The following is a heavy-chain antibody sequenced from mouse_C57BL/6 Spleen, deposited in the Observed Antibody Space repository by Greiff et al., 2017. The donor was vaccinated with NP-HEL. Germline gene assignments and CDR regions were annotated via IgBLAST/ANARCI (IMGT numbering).Heavy chain of an antibody. CDR1: GYTFTGYW. J-gene: IGHJ2*01. CDR2: ILPGSGST. D-gene: IGHD1-1*01. V-gene: IGHV1-9*01. CDR3: ARNPTTVVARGDYFDY. Sequence: VKLMESGAELMKPGASVKLSCKATGYTFTGYWIEWVKQRPGHGLEWIGEILPGSGSTNYNEKFKGKATFTADTSSNTAYMQLSSLTTEDSAIYYCARNPTTVVARGDYFDYWGQGTTLTVSS.